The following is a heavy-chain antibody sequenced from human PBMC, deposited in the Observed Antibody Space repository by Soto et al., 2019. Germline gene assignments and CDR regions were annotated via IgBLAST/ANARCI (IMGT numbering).Heavy chain of an antibody. CDR3: AKPLGLLRRAMAQGSDY. J-gene: IGHJ4*02. Sequence: QVQLVESGGGVVQPGRSLRLSCAASGFTFSSYGMNWVRQAPGKGLEWVAVVSYDEITKYYADSVMGRFTISRDNSKNTVYLQMNSLRPEDTAVYYCAKPLGLLRRAMAQGSDYWGQGTLVTVSS. CDR1: GFTFSSYG. CDR2: VSYDEITK. D-gene: IGHD5-18*01. V-gene: IGHV3-30*18.